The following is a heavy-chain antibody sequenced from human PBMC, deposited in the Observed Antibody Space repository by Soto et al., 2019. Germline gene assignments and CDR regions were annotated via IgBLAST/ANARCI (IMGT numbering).Heavy chain of an antibody. CDR1: GFTLSSYA. CDR2: ISGSGDNT. CDR3: AREVLYSGQIRFFTLDY. J-gene: IGHJ4*02. Sequence: EVQLLESGGGLVQPGGSLRLSCAASGFTLSSYAMSWVRQAPGKGLEWVSAISGSGDNTYYTDSVKGRFTISRDNSKNTVYLQMNSLRAEDTAVYYCAREVLYSGQIRFFTLDYWGQGTLVSVSS. D-gene: IGHD4-4*01. V-gene: IGHV3-23*01.